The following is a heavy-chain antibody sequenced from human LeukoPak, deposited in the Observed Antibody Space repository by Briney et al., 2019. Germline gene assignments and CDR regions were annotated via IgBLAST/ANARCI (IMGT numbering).Heavy chain of an antibody. CDR2: INPNSGGT. J-gene: IGHJ4*02. V-gene: IGHV1-2*02. CDR1: GYTFTCYY. CDR3: ARCILAGTIIRDY. D-gene: IGHD3-9*01. Sequence: ASVKVSCKASGYTFTCYYMHWVRQAPGQGLEWMGWINPNSGGTNYAQKVQGRVTMTRDTSISTAYMELSRLRSDDTAVYYCARCILAGTIIRDYWGQGTLVTVSS.